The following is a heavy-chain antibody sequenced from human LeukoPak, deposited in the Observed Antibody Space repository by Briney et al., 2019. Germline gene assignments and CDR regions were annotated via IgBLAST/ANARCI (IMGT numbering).Heavy chain of an antibody. CDR3: ARSSSGWHFDY. D-gene: IGHD6-19*01. CDR2: INHSGST. J-gene: IGHJ4*02. Sequence: SETLSLTCAVYGGSFSGYYWSWIRQPPGKGLEWIGEINHSGSTNYNPSLESRVTISVDTSKNQFSLKLSSVTAADTAVYYCARSSSGWHFDYWGQGTLVTVSS. V-gene: IGHV4-34*01. CDR1: GGSFSGYY.